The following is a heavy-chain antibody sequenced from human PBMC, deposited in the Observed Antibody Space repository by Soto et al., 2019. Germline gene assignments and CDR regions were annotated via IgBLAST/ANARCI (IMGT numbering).Heavy chain of an antibody. Sequence: SETLSLTCTVSGGSISSSSYYWGWIRQPPGKGLEWIGSIYYSGSTYYNPSLKSRVTISVDTSKNQFSLKLSSVTAADTAVYYCVGSNGEYYYYGMDVWGQGTTVTVSS. CDR1: GGSISSSSYY. D-gene: IGHD3-10*01. CDR2: IYYSGST. J-gene: IGHJ6*02. V-gene: IGHV4-39*01. CDR3: VGSNGEYYYYGMDV.